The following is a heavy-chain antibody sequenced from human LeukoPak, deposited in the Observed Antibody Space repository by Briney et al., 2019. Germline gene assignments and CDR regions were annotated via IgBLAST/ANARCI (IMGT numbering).Heavy chain of an antibody. CDR3: ARAFGSGSQVIKYFDF. J-gene: IGHJ4*02. Sequence: GGSLRLSCAASGFTFSSSWMHWVRQAPGKGLVWVSSINSDGSTTTYADSVKGRFTISRDNAKNMVYPQMNSLRAEDTAVYYCARAFGSGSQVIKYFDFWGQGTLVTVSS. CDR1: GFTFSSSW. CDR2: INSDGSTT. V-gene: IGHV3-74*01. D-gene: IGHD3-10*01.